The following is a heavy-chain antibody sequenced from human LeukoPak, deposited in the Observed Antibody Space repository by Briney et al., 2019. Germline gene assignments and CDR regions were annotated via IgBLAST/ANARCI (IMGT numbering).Heavy chain of an antibody. J-gene: IGHJ3*02. V-gene: IGHV1-24*01. CDR1: GYTLTELS. D-gene: IGHD1-26*01. Sequence: ASVKVSCKVSGYTLTELSTHWVRQAPGKGLGWMGGFDPEDGETIYAQKFQGRVTMTEDTSTDTAYMELSSLRSEDTAVYYCATSIVGAIAAFDIWGQGTMVTVSS. CDR2: FDPEDGET. CDR3: ATSIVGAIAAFDI.